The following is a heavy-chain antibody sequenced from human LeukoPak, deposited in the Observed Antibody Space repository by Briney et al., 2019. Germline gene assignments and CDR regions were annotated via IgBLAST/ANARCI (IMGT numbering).Heavy chain of an antibody. D-gene: IGHD4-11*01. CDR1: GFTFRTHA. CDR3: ANQYPG. J-gene: IGHJ4*02. CDR2: ISGDGGTT. V-gene: IGHV3-23*01. Sequence: GGSLRLSCAASGFTFRTHAMSRVRQAPGKGLDWVSAISGDGGTTYYADSVKGRFTISRDNSKNTLYLQMNSLRAEDTAGYYCANQYPGWGQGTLVTVSS.